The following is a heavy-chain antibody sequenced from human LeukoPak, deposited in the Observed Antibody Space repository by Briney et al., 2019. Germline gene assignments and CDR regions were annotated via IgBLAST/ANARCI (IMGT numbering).Heavy chain of an antibody. CDR3: ARRGGLFYFDY. CDR1: GGSISSYY. D-gene: IGHD3-10*01. Sequence: PSETLSLTCTVSGGSISSYYWSWIRQPPGKGLEWIGYIYYIGSTNYNPSLNSRVTISVDTSKNQFSLKLSSVTAADTAVYYCARRGGLFYFDYWGQGTLVTVSS. J-gene: IGHJ4*02. V-gene: IGHV4-59*08. CDR2: IYYIGST.